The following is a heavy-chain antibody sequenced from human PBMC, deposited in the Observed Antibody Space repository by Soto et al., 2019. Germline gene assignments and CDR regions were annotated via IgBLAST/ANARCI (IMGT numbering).Heavy chain of an antibody. CDR2: LSWNSGHR. D-gene: IGHD1-26*01. V-gene: IGHV3-9*01. CDR1: GFTYDDYA. J-gene: IGHJ3*02. Sequence: EVQLVEAGGDLVQHGRSLRLSCAASGFTYDDYAMHWVRHNPGKGLEWVSGLSWNSGHRGYGDSVKGRFTISRDNAKNYLDLQLNRLRPEDTALYYCEKLVSGNSFDIWGQGTMVTVAS. CDR3: EKLVSGNSFDI.